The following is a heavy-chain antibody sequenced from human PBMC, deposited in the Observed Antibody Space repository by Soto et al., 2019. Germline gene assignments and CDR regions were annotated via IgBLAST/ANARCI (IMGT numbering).Heavy chain of an antibody. CDR2: IIPIFGTA. V-gene: IGHV1-69*13. J-gene: IGHJ6*02. D-gene: IGHD3-10*01. Sequence: GASVKVSCKASGGTFSSYAISWVRQAPGQGLEWMGGIIPIFGTANYAQKFQGRVTITADESTSTAYMELSSLRSEDTAVYYCARRDYYGSGSYYSHYYYYGMDVWGQGTTVTVSS. CDR1: GGTFSSYA. CDR3: ARRDYYGSGSYYSHYYYYGMDV.